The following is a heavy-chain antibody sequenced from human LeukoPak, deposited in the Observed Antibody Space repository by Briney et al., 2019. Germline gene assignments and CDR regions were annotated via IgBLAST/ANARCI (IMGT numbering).Heavy chain of an antibody. CDR3: AKDGWGLWFDY. D-gene: IGHD2-21*01. CDR1: GFTFSSYG. Sequence: PGGSLRLSCAASGFTFSSYGMHWVRQAPGKGLEWVAVISYDGSNKYYADSVKGRFTISRDNSKNTLYLQMNSLRAEDTAVYYCAKDGWGLWFDYWGQGTLVTVSS. CDR2: ISYDGSNK. J-gene: IGHJ4*02. V-gene: IGHV3-30*18.